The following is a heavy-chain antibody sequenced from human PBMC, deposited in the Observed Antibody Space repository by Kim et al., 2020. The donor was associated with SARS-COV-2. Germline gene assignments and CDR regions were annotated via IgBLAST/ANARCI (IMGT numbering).Heavy chain of an antibody. CDR2: ISYDGSNK. D-gene: IGHD4-17*01. CDR3: ARVYVWDRPDYGAHYYYGMDV. Sequence: GGSLRLSCAASGFTFSSYAMHWVRQAPGKGLEWVAVISYDGSNKYYADSVKGRFTISRDNSKNTLYLQMNSLRAEDTAVYYCARVYVWDRPDYGAHYYYGMDVWGQGTTVTVSS. CDR1: GFTFSSYA. V-gene: IGHV3-30*04. J-gene: IGHJ6*02.